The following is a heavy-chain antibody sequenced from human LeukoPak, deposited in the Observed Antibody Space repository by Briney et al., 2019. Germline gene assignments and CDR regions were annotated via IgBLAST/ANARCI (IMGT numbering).Heavy chain of an antibody. CDR3: ARHARGYDLDYFDY. CDR1: GGSISSSSYY. V-gene: IGHV4-39*01. Sequence: SETLSLTCTVSGGSISSSSYYWGWIRQPPGKGLEGIGSLYYSGSTYYNPSLKSRVTISVDTSKNQFSLKLSSMTAADTAVYYCARHARGYDLDYFDYWGQGTLVTVSS. CDR2: LYYSGST. J-gene: IGHJ4*02. D-gene: IGHD5-12*01.